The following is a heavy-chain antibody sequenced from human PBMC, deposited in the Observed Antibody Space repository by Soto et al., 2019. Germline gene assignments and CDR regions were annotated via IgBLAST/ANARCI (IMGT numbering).Heavy chain of an antibody. V-gene: IGHV4-31*03. CDR2: IYYTGST. D-gene: IGHD1-26*01. CDR3: ATYLLTSRARVDY. J-gene: IGHJ4*02. CDR1: GGSIYTGGFY. Sequence: PSETLSLTCTVSGGSIYTGGFYWSWIRQLPGKGLEWLGYIYYTGSTQYTPSLKSRLSISTDTSDNQFSLRLNSVTAADTAVYYCATYLLTSRARVDYWGQGTPVTVSS.